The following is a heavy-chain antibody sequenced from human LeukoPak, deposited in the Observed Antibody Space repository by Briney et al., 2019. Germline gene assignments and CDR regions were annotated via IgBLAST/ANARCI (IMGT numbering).Heavy chain of an antibody. CDR3: AREGAHAMLPFDI. D-gene: IGHD2-2*01. CDR1: GGSISSYY. Sequence: SETLSLTCTVSGGSISSYYWSWIRQPPGKGLEWIGYIYYSGSTNYNPSLKSRVTISVDTSKNQFSLKLSSVTAADTAVYYCAREGAHAMLPFDIWGQGTMVTVSS. V-gene: IGHV4-59*01. J-gene: IGHJ3*02. CDR2: IYYSGST.